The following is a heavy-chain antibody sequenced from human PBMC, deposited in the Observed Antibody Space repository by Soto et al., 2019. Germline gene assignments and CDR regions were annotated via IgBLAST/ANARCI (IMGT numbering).Heavy chain of an antibody. CDR2: IKEDGSEK. CDR3: ARDWGSIFGLIPDYGLDS. D-gene: IGHD3-3*01. J-gene: IGHJ6*02. V-gene: IGHV3-7*01. CDR1: GFTFNTYW. Sequence: LSLSCAASGFTFNTYWMTWVRQAPGKGLEWVASIKEDGSEKSYVDSVKGRFLISRDNAERSLYLHMNALRVEDTAVYYCARDWGSIFGLIPDYGLDSRGQGTTVTVSS.